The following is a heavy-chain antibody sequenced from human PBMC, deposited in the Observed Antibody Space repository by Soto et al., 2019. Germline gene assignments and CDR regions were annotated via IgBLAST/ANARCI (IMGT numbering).Heavy chain of an antibody. V-gene: IGHV3-23*01. CDR3: ARRGSGSYYAY. J-gene: IGHJ4*02. D-gene: IGHD1-26*01. Sequence: VQLLESGGGLVQPGGSLRLSCAASGFTFSSYAMRWVRQAPVKGLEWVSAISGSGGSTYYADSVKGRFTISRDNSKNTLYLQMNSLRAEDTAVYYCARRGSGSYYAYWGQGTLVTVSS. CDR1: GFTFSSYA. CDR2: ISGSGGST.